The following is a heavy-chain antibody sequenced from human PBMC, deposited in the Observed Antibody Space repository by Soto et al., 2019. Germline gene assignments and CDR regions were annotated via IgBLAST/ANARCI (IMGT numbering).Heavy chain of an antibody. CDR2: ISSGSATI. J-gene: IGHJ2*01. CDR3: ARDSASYSSSSGSYWYFDL. V-gene: IGHV3-48*02. D-gene: IGHD6-6*01. CDR1: AFIFSSYS. Sequence: EVQLVESGGGLVQPGGSLRLSCATSAFIFSSYSMNWVRQAPGKGLEWVSYISSGSATIYYADSVKGRFTISRDNAKNSLYLQMNSLRDEDTAVYYCARDSASYSSSSGSYWYFDLWGRGTLVIVSS.